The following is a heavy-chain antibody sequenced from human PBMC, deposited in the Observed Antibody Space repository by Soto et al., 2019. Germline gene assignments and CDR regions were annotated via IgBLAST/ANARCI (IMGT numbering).Heavy chain of an antibody. J-gene: IGHJ6*02. CDR2: ISSSGSTI. D-gene: IGHD2-15*01. Sequence: GGSLRLSCAASGFTFSSYEMNWVRQAPGKGLEWVSYISSSGSTIYYADSVKGRFTISRDNAKNSLYLQMNSLRAEDTAVYYCARDGGRIFGLSMDVWGQGTTVTVSS. CDR1: GFTFSSYE. CDR3: ARDGGRIFGLSMDV. V-gene: IGHV3-48*03.